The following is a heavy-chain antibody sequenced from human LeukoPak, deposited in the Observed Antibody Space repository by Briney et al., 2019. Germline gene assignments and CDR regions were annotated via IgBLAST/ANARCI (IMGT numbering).Heavy chain of an antibody. CDR2: ISSRAGTI. CDR3: ARESESYDSSGSTFNY. D-gene: IGHD3-22*01. J-gene: IGHJ4*02. CDR1: GFTFSSYE. V-gene: IGHV3-48*03. Sequence: GGSLRLSCSASGFTFSSYEMNWVRQAPGKGLEWVSSISSRAGTIYYADSVKGRFTISRDNAKNSLYLQMNSLRTEDTAVYYCARESESYDSSGSTFNYWGQGTLVTVSS.